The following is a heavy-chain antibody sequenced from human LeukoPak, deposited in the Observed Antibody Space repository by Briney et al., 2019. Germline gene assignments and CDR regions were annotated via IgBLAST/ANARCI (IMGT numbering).Heavy chain of an antibody. CDR2: ISGSGGST. Sequence: GGSLRLSCAASGFAFSSYAMSWVRQAPGKGLEWVSAISGSGGSTYYADSVKGRFTISRDNSKNTLYLQMNSLRAEDTAVYYCAKDPAYYYGSGSYPYFDYWGQGTLVTVSS. CDR1: GFAFSSYA. V-gene: IGHV3-23*01. D-gene: IGHD3-10*01. J-gene: IGHJ4*02. CDR3: AKDPAYYYGSGSYPYFDY.